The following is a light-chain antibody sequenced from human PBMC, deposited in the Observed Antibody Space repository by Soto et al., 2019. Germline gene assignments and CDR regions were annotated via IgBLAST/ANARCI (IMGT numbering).Light chain of an antibody. CDR1: QDISNY. V-gene: IGKV1-33*01. Sequence: DIHMTQSPFCLPASVGDRGTISWQASQDISNYLNWYQQKPGKAPKLLIYDAYNLETGVTSRFSGSGSGIDFPFTISSLQPEDIATYYCQQYDNLSLTFGGGTEVEIK. CDR3: QQYDNLSLT. J-gene: IGKJ4*01. CDR2: DAY.